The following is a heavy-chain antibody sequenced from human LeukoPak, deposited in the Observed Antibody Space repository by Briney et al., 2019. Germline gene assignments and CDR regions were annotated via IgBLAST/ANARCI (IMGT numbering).Heavy chain of an antibody. CDR2: ISGSSSST. D-gene: IGHD1-26*01. CDR3: AKFSAISGSLGRPPNPFDY. CDR1: GFTVSSNS. V-gene: IGHV3-23*01. J-gene: IGHJ4*02. Sequence: GGSLRLSCTVSGFTVSSNSMSWVRQAPGRGLEWVSSISGSSSSTFYADSVKGRFTISRDNSKNTLYLQMNSLRAEDTAVYYCAKFSAISGSLGRPPNPFDYWGQGTLVTVSS.